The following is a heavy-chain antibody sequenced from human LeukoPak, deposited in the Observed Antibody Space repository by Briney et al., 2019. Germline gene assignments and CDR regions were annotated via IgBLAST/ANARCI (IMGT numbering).Heavy chain of an antibody. CDR3: ARGRGAVGLYYYYYGMDV. D-gene: IGHD6-19*01. Sequence: ASVKVSCKASGYTFTSYDINWVRQATGQGLEWMGWMNPNSGNTGYAQKFQGRVTITRNTSISTAYMELSSLRSEDTAVYYCARGRGAVGLYYYYYGMDVWGQGTTVTVSS. V-gene: IGHV1-8*03. CDR1: GYTFTSYD. J-gene: IGHJ6*02. CDR2: MNPNSGNT.